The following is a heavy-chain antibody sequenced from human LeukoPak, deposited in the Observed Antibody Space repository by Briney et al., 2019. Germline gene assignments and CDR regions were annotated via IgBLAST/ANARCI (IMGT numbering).Heavy chain of an antibody. CDR1: GFTFSSYS. CDR3: ARAGDDILTGYYDY. V-gene: IGHV3-48*02. D-gene: IGHD3-9*01. CDR2: ISSSSSTI. J-gene: IGHJ4*02. Sequence: PGGSLRLSCAASGFTFSSYSMNWVRQAPGKGLEWVSYISSSSSTIYYADSVKSRFTISRDNAKNSLYLQMNSLRDEDTAVYYCARAGDDILTGYYDYWGQGTLVTVSS.